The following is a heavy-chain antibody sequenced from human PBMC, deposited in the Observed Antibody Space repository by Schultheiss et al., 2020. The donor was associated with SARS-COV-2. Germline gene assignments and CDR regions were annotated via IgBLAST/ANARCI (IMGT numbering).Heavy chain of an antibody. CDR1: GFTFSSYS. D-gene: IGHD3-10*01. CDR3: ARGRITMVRGVIGNWFDP. Sequence: GGSLRLSCAASGFTFSSYSMNWVRQAPGKGLEWVAVIWYDGSNKYYADSVKGRFTISRDNSKNTLYLQMNSLRAEDTAVYYCARGRITMVRGVIGNWFDPWGQGTLVTVSS. V-gene: IGHV3-33*08. CDR2: IWYDGSNK. J-gene: IGHJ5*02.